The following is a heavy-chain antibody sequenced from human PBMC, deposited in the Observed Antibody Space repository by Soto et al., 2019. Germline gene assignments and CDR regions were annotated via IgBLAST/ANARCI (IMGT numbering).Heavy chain of an antibody. Sequence: GGSLRLSCAASGFTFNNYAMNWVRQALGMGLEWVATISNTGGGTYYADSVKGRFTISRDNSKNTLYLQMSSLRVEDTAVYYCAKGQVATVTQISAFDYWGQGTLVTVSS. D-gene: IGHD4-17*01. CDR3: AKGQVATVTQISAFDY. J-gene: IGHJ4*02. V-gene: IGHV3-23*01. CDR2: ISNTGGGT. CDR1: GFTFNNYA.